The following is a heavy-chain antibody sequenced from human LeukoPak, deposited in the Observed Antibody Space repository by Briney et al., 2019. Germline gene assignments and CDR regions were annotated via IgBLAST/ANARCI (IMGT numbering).Heavy chain of an antibody. CDR1: GYSFTSYW. CDR2: IYPGDSDT. J-gene: IGHJ6*02. CDR3: ARTKRIAAAGNNPANYYYYYGMDV. Sequence: GESLKISCKGSGYSFTSYWIGWVRQMPGKGLEWMGMIYPGDSDTRYSPSFQGQVTISADTSISTAYLQWSSLQASSTAMHYCARTKRIAAAGNNPANYYYYYGMDVWGQGTTVTVSS. D-gene: IGHD6-13*01. V-gene: IGHV5-51*01.